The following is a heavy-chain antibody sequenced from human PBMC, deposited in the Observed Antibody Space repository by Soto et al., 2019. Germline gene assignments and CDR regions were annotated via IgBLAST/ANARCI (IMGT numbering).Heavy chain of an antibody. J-gene: IGHJ4*02. D-gene: IGHD3-16*01. CDR2: ISGSGGNT. CDR1: GFTFTNYA. V-gene: IGHV3-23*01. Sequence: GGSLRLSCAASGFTFTNYAMSWVRQAPGKGLEWVSAISGSGGNTYYTDSVKGRFTISRDNSKNTLYLQMNTLRAEDTAVYYCATGILLIPDHFDSWGQGTLVTVSS. CDR3: ATGILLIPDHFDS.